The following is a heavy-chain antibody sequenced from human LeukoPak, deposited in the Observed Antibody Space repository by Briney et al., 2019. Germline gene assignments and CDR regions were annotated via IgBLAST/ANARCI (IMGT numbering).Heavy chain of an antibody. V-gene: IGHV3-64*01. CDR1: GFTFSSYA. CDR3: GRDNTLNALAVAAY. J-gene: IGHJ4*02. Sequence: PGGSLRLSCAASGFTFSSYAMHRVRQAPGKGLEYVSAISSNGGSTYYANSVKGRFTISRDNSKNTLYLQMGSLRAEDMAVYYCGRDNTLNALAVAAYWGQGTLVTVSS. CDR2: ISSNGGST. D-gene: IGHD6-19*01.